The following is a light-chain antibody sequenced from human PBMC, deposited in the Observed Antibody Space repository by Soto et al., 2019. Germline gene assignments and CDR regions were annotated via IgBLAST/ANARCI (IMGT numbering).Light chain of an antibody. J-gene: IGKJ2*03. Sequence: DIQMTQSPSSLSASVGDRVTITCRASQSIINYLNWYQQKPGKAPNLLIYAGSILQSGVPSRFSGSGSGADVTLTISGLQSEGFVTYWGLQGYSTAYSFGQGANLEIK. CDR2: AGS. CDR3: LQGYSTAYS. V-gene: IGKV1-39*01. CDR1: QSIINY.